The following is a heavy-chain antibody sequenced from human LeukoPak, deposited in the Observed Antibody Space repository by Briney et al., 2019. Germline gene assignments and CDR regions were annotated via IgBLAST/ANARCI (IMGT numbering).Heavy chain of an antibody. CDR2: IIPIFGTA. Sequence: SVKVSCKASGGTFSSYAISLVRQAPGQGLEWMGGIIPIFGTANYAQKFQGRVTITADESTSTAYMELSSLRSEDTAVYDCARVRVGATYAFDIWGQGTMVTVSS. D-gene: IGHD1-26*01. V-gene: IGHV1-69*13. CDR3: ARVRVGATYAFDI. J-gene: IGHJ3*02. CDR1: GGTFSSYA.